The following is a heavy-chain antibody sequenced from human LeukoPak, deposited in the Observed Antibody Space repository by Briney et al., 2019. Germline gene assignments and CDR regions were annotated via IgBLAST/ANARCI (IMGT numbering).Heavy chain of an antibody. J-gene: IGHJ6*02. CDR2: IKSKTDGGTT. CDR1: GFTFSNAW. D-gene: IGHD2-21*02. Sequence: GGSLRLSCAASGFTFSNAWMSGVRQAPGKGLEWVGRIKSKTDGGTTDYAAPVKGRFTISRDDSKNTLYLQMNSLKTEDTAVYYCTTDRVVTTYFYYYYGMDVWGQGTTVTVSS. CDR3: TTDRVVTTYFYYYYGMDV. V-gene: IGHV3-15*01.